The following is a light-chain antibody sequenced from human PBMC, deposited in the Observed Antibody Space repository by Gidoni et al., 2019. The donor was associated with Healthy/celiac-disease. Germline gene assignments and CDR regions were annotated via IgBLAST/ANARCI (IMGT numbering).Light chain of an antibody. CDR1: QSISSY. Sequence: DIQMTQSPSSLSASVGDRVTITCRASQSISSYLNWYQQKPGKAPKLLFYAASSLQSGVPSRFSGSGSGTDFTLTISSLQPEDFATYYCQQSYSTPGFTFGPGTKVDIK. CDR3: QQSYSTPGFT. J-gene: IGKJ3*01. CDR2: AAS. V-gene: IGKV1-39*01.